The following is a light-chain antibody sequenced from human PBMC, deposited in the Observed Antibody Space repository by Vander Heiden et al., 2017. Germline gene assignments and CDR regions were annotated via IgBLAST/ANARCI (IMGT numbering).Light chain of an antibody. CDR3: QHRYSDPPIFT. Sequence: DIQLTQSPSFLSASVGDRVTITCRASQGISSYLAWYQQKPGKAPNLLSYGASTLQGGVPSRFSGSGYGTQFTLTIRSLLPEDFATYYCQHRYSDPPIFTFGPGTKVDIK. CDR2: GAS. CDR1: QGISSY. V-gene: IGKV1-9*01. J-gene: IGKJ3*01.